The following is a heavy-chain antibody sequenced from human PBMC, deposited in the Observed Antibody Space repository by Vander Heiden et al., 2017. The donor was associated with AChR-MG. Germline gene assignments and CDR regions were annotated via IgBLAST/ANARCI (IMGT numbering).Heavy chain of an antibody. Sequence: QVQLVQSGAEVKKPGSSVKVSCKASGGTFSSYAISWVRQAPGQGLEWMGRIIPILGIANYEQKFQGRVTITADKSTSTAYMELSSLRSEDTAVYYCASYPYYYDSSGYLGFDYWGQGTLVTVSS. J-gene: IGHJ4*02. CDR1: GGTFSSYA. D-gene: IGHD3-22*01. CDR2: IIPILGIA. V-gene: IGHV1-69*04. CDR3: ASYPYYYDSSGYLGFDY.